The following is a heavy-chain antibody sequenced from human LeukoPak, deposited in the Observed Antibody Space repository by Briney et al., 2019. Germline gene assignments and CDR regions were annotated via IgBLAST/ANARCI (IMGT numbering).Heavy chain of an antibody. CDR2: IQNDGSDK. CDR3: AREGGRAVPGRFDQ. CDR1: GLLLRRSG. V-gene: IGHV3-30*02. D-gene: IGHD6-13*01. Sequence: TGGSLSLSCAASGLLLRRSGMHWARQAPGKGLEWGTFIQNDGSDKCYAASVKGRFTISRDNSKNTVYLHMASLRADDTALYYCAREGGRAVPGRFDQWGQGTLVTVSS. J-gene: IGHJ4*02.